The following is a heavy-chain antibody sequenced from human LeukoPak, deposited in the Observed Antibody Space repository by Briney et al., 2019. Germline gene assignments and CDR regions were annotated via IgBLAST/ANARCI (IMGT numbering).Heavy chain of an antibody. CDR1: GFTFSSYG. CDR2: ISGGGETT. V-gene: IGHV3-23*01. Sequence: GRSLRLSCAASGFTFSSYGMHWVRQAPGKGLEWVSSISGGGETTYYADSAKGRFTISRDNSQNTLYLQMNSLRAEDTAVYYCARDYADYVGYFFFDYWGRGTLVTVSS. CDR3: ARDYADYVGYFFFDY. J-gene: IGHJ4*02. D-gene: IGHD4-17*01.